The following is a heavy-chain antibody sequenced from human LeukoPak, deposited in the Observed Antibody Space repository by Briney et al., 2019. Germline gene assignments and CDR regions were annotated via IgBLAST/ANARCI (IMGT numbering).Heavy chain of an antibody. V-gene: IGHV3-21*01. CDR1: GFTFSSYS. Sequence: NAGGSLRLSCAASGFTFSSYSMNWVRQAPGKGLEWVSSISSSSSYIYYADSVKGRFTISRDNAKNSLYLQMNSLRAEDTAVYYCARGVTPKGVFDYWGQGTLVTVSS. CDR2: ISSSSSYI. J-gene: IGHJ4*02. CDR3: ARGVTPKGVFDY. D-gene: IGHD2-21*02.